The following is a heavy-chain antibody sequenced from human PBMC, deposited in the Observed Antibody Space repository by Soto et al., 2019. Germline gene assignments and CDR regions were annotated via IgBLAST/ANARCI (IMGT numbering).Heavy chain of an antibody. V-gene: IGHV3-49*04. J-gene: IGHJ6*02. Sequence: GGSLRLSCTASGFTFGDYAISWVRQAPGKGLEWVGFIRSKAYGGTTEYAASVKGRFTISRDDSKSIAYLQMNSLKTEDTAVYYCTNGGYCSSTSCYTWYYGMDVWGQGTTVTVSS. CDR3: TNGGYCSSTSCYTWYYGMDV. CDR1: GFTFGDYA. CDR2: IRSKAYGGTT. D-gene: IGHD2-2*02.